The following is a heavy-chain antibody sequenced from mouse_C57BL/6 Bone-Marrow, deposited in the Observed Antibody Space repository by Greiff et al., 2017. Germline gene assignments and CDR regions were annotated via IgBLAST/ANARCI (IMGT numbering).Heavy chain of an antibody. CDR1: GYTFTDYY. CDR2: INPYNGGT. J-gene: IGHJ4*01. V-gene: IGHV1-19*01. D-gene: IGHD1-2*01. CDR3: ARSVLRLYAMDY. Sequence: VQLQQSGPVLVKPGASVKMSCKASGYTFTDYYMNWVKQSNGKSLEWIGVINPYNGGTSYNQKFKGKATLTVDKSSSTAYMELNSLTSEDSAVYYCARSVLRLYAMDYWGQGTSVTVSS.